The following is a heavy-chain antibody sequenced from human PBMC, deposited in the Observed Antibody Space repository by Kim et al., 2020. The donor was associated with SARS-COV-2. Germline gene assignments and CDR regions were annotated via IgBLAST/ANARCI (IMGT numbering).Heavy chain of an antibody. D-gene: IGHD3-16*01. CDR3: ASMGGVPWVEINLKRGMDV. V-gene: IGHV3-21*01. CDR2: ISSSSSYI. CDR1: GFTFSSYS. Sequence: GGSLRLSCAASGFTFSSYSMNWVRQAPGKGLEWVSSISSSSSYIYYADSVKGRFTISRDNAKNSLYLQMNSLRAEDTAVYYCASMGGVPWVEINLKRGMDVWGQGTTVTVSS. J-gene: IGHJ6*02.